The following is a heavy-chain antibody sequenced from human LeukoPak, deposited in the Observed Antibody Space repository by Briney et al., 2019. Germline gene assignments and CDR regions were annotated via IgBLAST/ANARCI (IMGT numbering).Heavy chain of an antibody. Sequence: ASVKVSCKASGYTFTSYGISWVRQAPGQGLEWMGWISAYNGNTNYAQKLQGRVTMTTDTSTSTAYMELRSLRSDDTAVYYCARDLYYYDSSGSPNWFDPWGQGTLVTVSS. CDR1: GYTFTSYG. CDR3: ARDLYYYDSSGSPNWFDP. J-gene: IGHJ5*02. CDR2: ISAYNGNT. V-gene: IGHV1-18*01. D-gene: IGHD3-22*01.